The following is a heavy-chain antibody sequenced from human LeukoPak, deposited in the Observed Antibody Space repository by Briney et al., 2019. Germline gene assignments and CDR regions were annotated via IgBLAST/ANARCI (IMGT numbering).Heavy chain of an antibody. CDR2: NYWDDDK. Sequence: SGPTLVNPTQTLTLTCTFSGFSLYSSGVGVGWIRQPPGKALEWLAVNYWDDDKRYNPSLRSRLTMSKDASKSQVFLVMSNMDPVDTATYYCAHRRPGHLTGWDNSYFDNWGPGTLVTVSS. J-gene: IGHJ4*02. V-gene: IGHV2-5*02. D-gene: IGHD1/OR15-1a*01. CDR3: AHRRPGHLTGWDNSYFDN. CDR1: GFSLYSSGVG.